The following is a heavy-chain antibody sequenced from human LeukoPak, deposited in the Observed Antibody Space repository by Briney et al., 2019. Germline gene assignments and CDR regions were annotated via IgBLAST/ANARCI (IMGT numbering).Heavy chain of an antibody. CDR3: ARDYGDLPARVPYFDY. Sequence: PGGSLRLSCAASGFTFSNNLMNWVRQAPGKGLEWVSYISSSSSMIYYADSVKGRFTISRDNAKNSLYLQMKSLRDEDTAIYYCARDYGDLPARVPYFDYWGQGTLVTVSS. D-gene: IGHD4-17*01. CDR1: GFTFSNNL. J-gene: IGHJ4*02. CDR2: ISSSSSMI. V-gene: IGHV3-48*02.